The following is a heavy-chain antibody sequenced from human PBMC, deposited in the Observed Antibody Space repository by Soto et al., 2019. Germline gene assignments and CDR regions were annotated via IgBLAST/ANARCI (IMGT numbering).Heavy chain of an antibody. V-gene: IGHV1-8*01. CDR1: GYACTRYV. J-gene: IGHJ6*03. Sequence: SVKGSCKAAGYACTRYVINGVRQDTGQGLEWMGWMNPNSGNTGYAQKFQGRVTMTRNTSISTAYMELSSLRSEDTAVYYCARGVGGTYYDFWSGYLSPAGRYMDVWGKGTTVTVSS. CDR3: ARGVGGTYYDFWSGYLSPAGRYMDV. D-gene: IGHD3-3*01. CDR2: MNPNSGNT.